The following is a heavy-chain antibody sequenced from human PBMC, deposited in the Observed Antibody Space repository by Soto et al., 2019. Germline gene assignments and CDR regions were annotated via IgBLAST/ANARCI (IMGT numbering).Heavy chain of an antibody. CDR3: ARGVSLNGYFDL. CDR1: GFTFSSYW. D-gene: IGHD2-8*01. CDR2: INSDGSST. V-gene: IGHV3-74*01. J-gene: IGHJ2*01. Sequence: EVQLVESGGGLVQPGGSLRLSCAASGFTFSSYWMHWVRQAPGKGLVWVSRINSDGSSTSYADSVKGRFTISRDNATNTLYLQMNSLRAEDTAVYYCARGVSLNGYFDLWGRGTLVTVAS.